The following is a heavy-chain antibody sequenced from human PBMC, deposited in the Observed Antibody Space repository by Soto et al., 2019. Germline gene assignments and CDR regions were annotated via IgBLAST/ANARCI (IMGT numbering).Heavy chain of an antibody. CDR2: IVVGSGNK. J-gene: IGHJ4*01. Sequence: VKVSCKASGFTFTSSAVQWVPQARGKRLEWIGWIVVGSGNKKSQKKLQERVKINRDMSTSTAYMELNRLKNEETAVYYCTTDSYFTMKLVRFDYWGLGTLVTVSS. CDR1: GFTFTSSA. V-gene: IGHV1-58*01. D-gene: IGHD3-22*01. CDR3: TTDSYFTMKLVRFDY.